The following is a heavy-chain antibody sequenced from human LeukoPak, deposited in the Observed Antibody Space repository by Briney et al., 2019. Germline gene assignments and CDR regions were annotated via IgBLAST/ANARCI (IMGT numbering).Heavy chain of an antibody. CDR2: IIPIFGTT. V-gene: IGHV1-69*05. CDR3: AGGDDYVQAFDI. J-gene: IGHJ3*02. D-gene: IGHD4-17*01. CDR1: GGTFSSYA. Sequence: ASVKVSCKASGGTFSSYAISWVRQAPGQGLEWMGGIIPIFGTTNYAQKFQGRVTITTDESTSTAYMELSSLRSEGTAVYYCAGGDDYVQAFDIWGQGTMVTVSS.